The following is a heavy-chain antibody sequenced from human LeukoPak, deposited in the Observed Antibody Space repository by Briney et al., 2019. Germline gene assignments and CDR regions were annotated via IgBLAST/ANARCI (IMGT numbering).Heavy chain of an antibody. D-gene: IGHD6-6*01. Sequence: WGTLRLSCAASGFTFSSYAMSWVRQAPGKGLEWVSATSGSGGSTYYADSVKGRFTISRDNSKNTLYLQMNSLRAEDTAVYYCARNPRIAAAGYYYYMDVWGKGTTVTVSS. V-gene: IGHV3-23*01. J-gene: IGHJ6*03. CDR1: GFTFSSYA. CDR3: ARNPRIAAAGYYYYMDV. CDR2: TSGSGGST.